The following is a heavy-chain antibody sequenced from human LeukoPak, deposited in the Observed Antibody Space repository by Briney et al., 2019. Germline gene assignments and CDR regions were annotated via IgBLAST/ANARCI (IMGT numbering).Heavy chain of an antibody. V-gene: IGHV4-59*01. CDR2: IFHSGST. CDR1: GVSITSYY. J-gene: IGHJ6*04. CDR3: ARDRYYYGSGSLLMDV. D-gene: IGHD3-10*01. Sequence: SETLSLTCTVSGVSITSYYWSWIRQPPGKGLEWIGYIFHSGSTNYNPSLKSRVTISVDTSKNQFSLKLTSVTAADTAVYYCARDRYYYGSGSLLMDVWGKGTTVTVSS.